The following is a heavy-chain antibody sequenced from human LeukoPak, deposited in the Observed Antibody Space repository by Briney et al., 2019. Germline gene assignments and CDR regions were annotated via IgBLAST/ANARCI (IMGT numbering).Heavy chain of an antibody. V-gene: IGHV1-24*01. D-gene: IGHD3-10*01. CDR2: FDPEDRET. Sequence: GASVKVSCKVSGYRLTEISIHWVRQAPGKGLEWLGGFDPEDRETFYGQKFQGRITMTEDRYRDTAYMELNSLRSEDTAVYYCAALYDYGSGSPPNWFDPWGQGTLVTVSS. CDR1: GYRLTEIS. J-gene: IGHJ5*02. CDR3: AALYDYGSGSPPNWFDP.